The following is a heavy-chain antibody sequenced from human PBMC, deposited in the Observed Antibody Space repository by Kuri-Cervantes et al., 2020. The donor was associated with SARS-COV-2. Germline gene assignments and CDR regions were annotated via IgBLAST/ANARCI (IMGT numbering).Heavy chain of an antibody. V-gene: IGHV3-23*01. CDR3: AKEFSGSYWTGNFDY. J-gene: IGHJ4*02. CDR1: GFTFSSYA. D-gene: IGHD1-26*01. CDR2: ISGSGGST. Sequence: LSLTCAASGFTFSSYAMSWVRQAPGKGLEWVSAISGSGGSTYYADSVKGRFTISRDNSKNTLYLQINSLRAEDTAVYYCAKEFSGSYWTGNFDYWGQGTLVTVSS.